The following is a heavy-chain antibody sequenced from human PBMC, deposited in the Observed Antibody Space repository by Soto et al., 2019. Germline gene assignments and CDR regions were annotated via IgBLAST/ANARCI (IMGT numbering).Heavy chain of an antibody. J-gene: IGHJ4*02. CDR1: RFSFSRYS. CDR2: VDGSGGDT. CDR3: AKEIFAAAYAATSAFDL. V-gene: IGHV3-23*01. Sequence: WGALRLSRAASRFSFSRYSPGWLRPTPGTGPEWVAFVDGSGGDTSYADSVKGRFTISRDNSDNLLYLHMNSLRAEDTGRYFCAKEIFAAAYAATSAFDLWGQGTLVTVSS. D-gene: IGHD2-8*01.